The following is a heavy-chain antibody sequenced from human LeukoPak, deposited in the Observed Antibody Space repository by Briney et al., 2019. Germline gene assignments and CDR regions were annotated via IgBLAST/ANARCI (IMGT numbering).Heavy chain of an antibody. CDR2: ISGSGGET. D-gene: IGHD2-21*02. V-gene: IGHV3-23*01. Sequence: PGGSLRLSCAASGFTFSTYGMSWVRQAPGTGLEWVSTISGSGGETNYADSVKGRFTISRDNSKHTLYLQMNSLRAEDTAVYYCASGLAVTATTFWYFDLWGRGTLVTVSS. CDR3: ASGLAVTATTFWYFDL. CDR1: GFTFSTYG. J-gene: IGHJ2*01.